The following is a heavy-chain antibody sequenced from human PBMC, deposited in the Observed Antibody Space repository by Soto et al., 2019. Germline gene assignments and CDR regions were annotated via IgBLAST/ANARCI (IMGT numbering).Heavy chain of an antibody. CDR2: ISGYNGNT. CDR3: ARAGNYYYGSWSPYYSGMDV. CDR1: GYTFTRYG. D-gene: IGHD3-10*01. V-gene: IGHV1-18*04. Sequence: QVQLVQSGAEVNKPGASVKVACKASGYTFTRYGVSWVRQAPGQGLEWMGWISGYNGNTNYAQKLHGRVTMTTDTSTSNAYLELRSLRSADTAVYYCARAGNYYYGSWSPYYSGMDVWGQWITVTVSS. J-gene: IGHJ6*02.